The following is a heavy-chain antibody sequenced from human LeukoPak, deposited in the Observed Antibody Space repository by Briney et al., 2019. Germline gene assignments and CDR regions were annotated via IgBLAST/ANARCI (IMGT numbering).Heavy chain of an antibody. CDR3: ARTQNWGYFDY. D-gene: IGHD7-27*01. CDR1: GASISTYY. J-gene: IGHJ4*02. V-gene: IGHV4-59*01. Sequence: SETLSLTCTVSGASISTYYWSWIRQPPGKGLEWIGYIYYSGSTNYNPSLKSRVTISVDTSKNQFSLKLSSVTAADTAVYYCARTQNWGYFDYWGQGTLVTVSS. CDR2: IYYSGST.